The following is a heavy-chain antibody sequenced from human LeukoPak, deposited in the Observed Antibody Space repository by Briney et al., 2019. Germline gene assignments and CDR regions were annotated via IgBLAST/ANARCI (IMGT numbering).Heavy chain of an antibody. V-gene: IGHV3-53*01. CDR2: IYSGGTT. Sequence: SGGSLRLSCAASGFTVINNYMTWVRQAPGKGLEWVSVIYSGGTTHYADSVKGRFTISRDNAGTSLYLQMNSLRVEDTGVYYCARGDPHADLWGQGTLVTVSS. CDR1: GFTVINNY. CDR3: ARGDPHADL. J-gene: IGHJ5*02.